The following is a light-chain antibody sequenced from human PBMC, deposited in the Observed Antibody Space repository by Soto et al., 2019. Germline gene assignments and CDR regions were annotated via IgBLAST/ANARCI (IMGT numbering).Light chain of an antibody. V-gene: IGKV3-20*01. J-gene: IGKJ1*01. CDR2: GAS. CDR1: QTVSGNK. CDR3: PQYGDSKI. Sequence: EIVLTQSPGTLSLSPGERATLSCGASQTVSGNKLAWYQQKPGRPPRLLIYGASTRATGIPDRFSGSGSGTDFTLTISRLEPEDFAVYYCPQYGDSKIFGQGTKVDIK.